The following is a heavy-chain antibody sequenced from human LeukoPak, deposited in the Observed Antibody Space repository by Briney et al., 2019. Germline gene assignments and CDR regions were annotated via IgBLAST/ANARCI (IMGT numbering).Heavy chain of an antibody. Sequence: PSQTLSLTCSVSNGSISSGGYYWSWIRQHPGKGLEWIGYIYYSGSTYYNPSLKSRVTISVDTSKNQFSLKLSSVTAADTAVYYRARAPYYGSAWGAFDIWGQGTMVTVSS. CDR2: IYYSGST. CDR3: ARAPYYGSAWGAFDI. D-gene: IGHD3-10*01. V-gene: IGHV4-31*03. CDR1: NGSISSGGYY. J-gene: IGHJ3*02.